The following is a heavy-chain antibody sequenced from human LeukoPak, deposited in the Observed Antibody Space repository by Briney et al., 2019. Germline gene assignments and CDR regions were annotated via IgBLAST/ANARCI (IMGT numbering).Heavy chain of an antibody. D-gene: IGHD5-18*01. Sequence: PGGSLRLSCAASGFTFSSYSMNWVRQAPGKVLEWVSYISSSSSTIYYADSMKGRFTISRDNAKNSLYLQMDSLRAEDTAVYFCARDLEYNYGFDYWGQGTLVTVSS. CDR3: ARDLEYNYGFDY. J-gene: IGHJ4*02. CDR2: ISSSSSTI. V-gene: IGHV3-48*01. CDR1: GFTFSSYS.